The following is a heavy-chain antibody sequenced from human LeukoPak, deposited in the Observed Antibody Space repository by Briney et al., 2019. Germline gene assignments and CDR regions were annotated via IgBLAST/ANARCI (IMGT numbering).Heavy chain of an antibody. V-gene: IGHV4-34*01. CDR3: ARKSLGYCSSTSCYALDY. Sequence: SETLSLTCAVYGGSFSGYYWSWIRQPPGKGLEWIGEINHSGSTNYNPPLKSRVTISVDTSKNQFSLTLSSVTAADTAVYYCARKSLGYCSSTSCYALDYWGQGTLVTVSS. CDR1: GGSFSGYY. CDR2: INHSGST. J-gene: IGHJ4*02. D-gene: IGHD2-2*01.